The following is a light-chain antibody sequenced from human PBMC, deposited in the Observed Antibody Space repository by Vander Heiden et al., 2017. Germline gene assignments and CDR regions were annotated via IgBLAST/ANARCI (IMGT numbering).Light chain of an antibody. CDR1: QSISSTC. CDR2: GAS. V-gene: IGKV3-20*01. J-gene: IGKJ4*01. CDR3: QQYGTSSLT. Sequence: EIVLTHTPGTLSLSPAETATLSCRASQSISSTCLTWYQQKPGQAPRPLIYGASSRATGIPDRFSGSGSGTDFNLTISRLEREDFAVYYCQQYGTSSLTFGGGTKVEIK.